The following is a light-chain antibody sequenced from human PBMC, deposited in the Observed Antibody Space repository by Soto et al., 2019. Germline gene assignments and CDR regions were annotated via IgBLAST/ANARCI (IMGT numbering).Light chain of an antibody. V-gene: IGLV2-11*01. CDR1: SSDVGGYNC. CDR2: DVN. CDR3: CSYAGTYTHYV. J-gene: IGLJ1*01. Sequence: QSVLTQPRSVSGSPGQLVTVSCTGTSSDVGGYNCVSWYQQYPGRAPKLMIYDVNKRPSGVPDRFSGSKSGNTASLTISGLQAEDEADYYCCSYAGTYTHYVFGTGTKVTVL.